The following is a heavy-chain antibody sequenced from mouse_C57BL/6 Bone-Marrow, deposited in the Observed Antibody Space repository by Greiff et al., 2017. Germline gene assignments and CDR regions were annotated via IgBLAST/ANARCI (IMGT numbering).Heavy chain of an antibody. D-gene: IGHD4-1*01. V-gene: IGHV1-64*01. CDR3: ERERSGAWFAY. CDR2: IHPNSGST. Sequence: VQLQQPGAELVKPGASVKLSCKASGYTFTSYWMHWVKQRPGQGLEWIGMIHPNSGSTNYNEKFKSKATLTVDKSSSTAYMQLSSLTSEDSAVYYCERERSGAWFAYWGQGTLVTVSA. CDR1: GYTFTSYW. J-gene: IGHJ3*01.